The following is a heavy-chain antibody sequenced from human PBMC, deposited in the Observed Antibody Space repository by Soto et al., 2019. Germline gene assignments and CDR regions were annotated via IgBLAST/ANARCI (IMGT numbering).Heavy chain of an antibody. CDR1: DFTFSSYG. J-gene: IGHJ4*02. D-gene: IGHD1-26*01. Sequence: QVQLVESGGGVVQPGRSLRLSCAASDFTFSSYGMHWVRLAPGKGLEWVAVIWYDGSNKYYADSVKGRFTISRDNSKNTLYLQMNSLRAEDTAVYYCAREGSYLYFDYWGQGTLVTVSS. CDR3: AREGSYLYFDY. V-gene: IGHV3-33*01. CDR2: IWYDGSNK.